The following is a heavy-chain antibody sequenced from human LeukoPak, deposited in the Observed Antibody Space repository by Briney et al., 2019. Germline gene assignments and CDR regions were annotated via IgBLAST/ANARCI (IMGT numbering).Heavy chain of an antibody. CDR1: GYTFINYG. CDR3: ARVSTNSRVAGYDPQWYFDL. V-gene: IGHV1-18*04. CDR2: ISAYNGNT. Sequence: ASMKVSCKASGYTFINYGFSWVRQAPGQGLEWMGWISAYNGNTNYLQKFQGRVTMTTDTFTNTVYMELRSLRSDDTAVYYCARVSTNSRVAGYDPQWYFDLWGRGTPVTVSP. J-gene: IGHJ2*01. D-gene: IGHD5-12*01.